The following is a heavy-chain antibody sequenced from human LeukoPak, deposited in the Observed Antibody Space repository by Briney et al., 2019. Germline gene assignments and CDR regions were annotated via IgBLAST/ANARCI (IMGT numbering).Heavy chain of an antibody. CDR1: GFTFDDYA. D-gene: IGHD3-10*01. Sequence: GGSLRLSCAASGFTFDDYAMHWVRQAPGKGLEWVSGISWDSGSIGYADSVKGRFTISRDNAKNSLYLQMDSLSAEDTALYYCAKDTGSGSYSYNWFDPWGQGTLATVSS. V-gene: IGHV3-9*01. CDR3: AKDTGSGSYSYNWFDP. CDR2: ISWDSGSI. J-gene: IGHJ5*02.